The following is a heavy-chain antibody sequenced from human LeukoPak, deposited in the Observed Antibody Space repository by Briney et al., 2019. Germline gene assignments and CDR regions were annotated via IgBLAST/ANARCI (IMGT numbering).Heavy chain of an antibody. CDR3: ARLRDPSDPSTYYYYGMDV. CDR1: GGSISSYY. V-gene: IGHV4-59*08. J-gene: IGHJ6*02. D-gene: IGHD6-6*01. Sequence: SETLSLTCTVSGGSISSYYWSWIRQPPGKGLEWIGYIYYSGSTNYNPSLKSRVTISVDTSKNQFSLKLSSVTAADTAVYYCARLRDPSDPSTYYYYGMDVWGQGTTVTVSS. CDR2: IYYSGST.